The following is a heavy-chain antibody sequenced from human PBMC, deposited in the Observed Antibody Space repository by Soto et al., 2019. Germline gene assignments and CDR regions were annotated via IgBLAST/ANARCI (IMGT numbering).Heavy chain of an antibody. J-gene: IGHJ6*02. D-gene: IGHD6-6*01. CDR2: IYYSGST. Sequence: SETLSLTCTVSGGSISSGDYYWSWIRQPPGKGLEWIGYIYYSGSTYYNPSLKSRVTISVDTSKNQFSLKLSSVTAADTAVYYCARTSEYSSSLGPDVYYGMDVWGQGTTVTVSS. CDR3: ARTSEYSSSLGPDVYYGMDV. V-gene: IGHV4-30-4*01. CDR1: GGSISSGDYY.